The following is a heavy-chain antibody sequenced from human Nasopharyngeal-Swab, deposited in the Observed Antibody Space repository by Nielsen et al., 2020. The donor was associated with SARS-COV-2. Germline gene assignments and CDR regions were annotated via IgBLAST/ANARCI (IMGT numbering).Heavy chain of an antibody. CDR1: GFTFSSYA. CDR3: AKDSSSWYPHQFDY. CDR2: ISNDGNDK. D-gene: IGHD6-13*01. V-gene: IGHV3-30*04. J-gene: IGHJ4*02. Sequence: GGSLRFSCAASGFTFSSYAMHWVRQAPGKGLEWVAAISNDGNDKYYTDSVKGRFTISRDNSKNTLYLQMNSLRAEDTAVYYCAKDSSSWYPHQFDYWGQGTLVTVSS.